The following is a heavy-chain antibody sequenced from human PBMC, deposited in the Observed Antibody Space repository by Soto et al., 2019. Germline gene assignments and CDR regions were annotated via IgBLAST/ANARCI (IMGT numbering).Heavy chain of an antibody. V-gene: IGHV3-15*01. CDR1: GFTSSNAW. D-gene: IGHD4-17*01. Sequence: GGPLRLSRAASGFTSSNAWMSWVRQAPEKGLEWVGGIKSKTDGGTRHYAAPVKGRFTISRHDSKNTLYLQMNSLKTEDTAVYYCALCALDYRDYYFDYWGQGTLVTIS. CDR3: ALCALDYRDYYFDY. J-gene: IGHJ4*02. CDR2: IKSKTDGGTR.